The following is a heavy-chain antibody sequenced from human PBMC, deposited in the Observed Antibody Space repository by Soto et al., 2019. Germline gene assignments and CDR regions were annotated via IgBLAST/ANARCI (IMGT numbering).Heavy chain of an antibody. Sequence: GGSLRLSCAASGFTFSNYAMTWVRQAPGKGLEWVSSITGTGGSNYSADSVKGRFTISRENSKNTLYLQMNSLRAEDTAVYYCAKDRGLTQIVVTVLLDSWGQGTLVTVSS. D-gene: IGHD3-22*01. CDR1: GFTFSNYA. CDR3: AKDRGLTQIVVTVLLDS. J-gene: IGHJ4*02. V-gene: IGHV3-23*01. CDR2: ITGTGGSN.